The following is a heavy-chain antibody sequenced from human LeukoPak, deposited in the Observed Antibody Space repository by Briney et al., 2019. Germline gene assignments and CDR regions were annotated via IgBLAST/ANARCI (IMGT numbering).Heavy chain of an antibody. CDR2: ISAYNGNT. CDR1: GYTFTSYG. D-gene: IGHD5-18*01. V-gene: IGHV1-18*01. J-gene: IGHJ4*02. Sequence: GASVKVSCKASGYTFTSYGISWVRQAPGQGLEWMGWISAYNGNTNYAQKLQGRGTMTTDTSTSTAYMELRSLRSDDTAVYYCAREVDTAMVPRIDYWGQGTLVTVSS. CDR3: AREVDTAMVPRIDY.